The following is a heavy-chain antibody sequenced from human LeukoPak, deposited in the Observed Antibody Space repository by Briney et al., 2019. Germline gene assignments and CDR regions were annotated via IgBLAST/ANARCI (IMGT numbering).Heavy chain of an antibody. V-gene: IGHV3-30*04. CDR2: ISYDGSDK. CDR3: ARAISYGYGNPPDY. Sequence: GGSLRLSCAASGFPFSSYAMHWVRQAPGKGLEWVAVISYDGSDKYYADSVKGRFTISRDNSKNTLSLQMNSLRAEDTAVYYCARAISYGYGNPPDYWGQGTLVTVSS. CDR1: GFPFSSYA. D-gene: IGHD5-18*01. J-gene: IGHJ4*02.